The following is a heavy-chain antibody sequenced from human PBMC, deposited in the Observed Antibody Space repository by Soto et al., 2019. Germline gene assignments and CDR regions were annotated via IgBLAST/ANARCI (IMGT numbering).Heavy chain of an antibody. Sequence: QLQLQESGSGLVKPSQTLSLTCVVSGGSFSGGGYSWSWIRQPPGKDLEWIGYLYHSASTYYNPYLKRRVNVSVDSYNNQFSLKLSSVTAADTAVYYGARVPDRWGQGTLVTDSS. V-gene: IGHV4-30-2*01. CDR2: LYHSAST. D-gene: IGHD2-2*01. J-gene: IGHJ5*02. CDR3: ARVPDR. CDR1: GGSFSGGGYS.